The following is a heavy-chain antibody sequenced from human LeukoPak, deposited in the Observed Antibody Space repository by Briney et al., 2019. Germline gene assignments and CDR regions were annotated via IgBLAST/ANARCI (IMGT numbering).Heavy chain of an antibody. CDR1: GFTFADYC. CDR2: INWNGGST. V-gene: IGHV3-20*04. Sequence: GGSLRLSCAASGFTFADYCMSWVRQPPGKGLEWVSGINWNGGSTGYADSVKGRFAISRVNAKNSLYMQMDSLRAEDTASYYCARRTGDDAFDIWGQGTMVTVSS. D-gene: IGHD3/OR15-3a*01. CDR3: ARRTGDDAFDI. J-gene: IGHJ3*02.